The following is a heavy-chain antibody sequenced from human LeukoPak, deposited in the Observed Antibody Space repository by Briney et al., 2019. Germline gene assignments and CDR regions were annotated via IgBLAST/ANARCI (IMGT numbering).Heavy chain of an antibody. CDR3: ARYRQGTSGNDY. Sequence: PSETLSLTCIVSGGSISGYYWSWIRQPPGEGLEWIGYIYYSGSTKYNPSLKSRVSFSVDTSKNQFSLRLTSVTAADTAVYYCARYRQGTSGNDYWGQGTLVTVSS. CDR2: IYYSGST. V-gene: IGHV4-59*01. D-gene: IGHD2-8*01. J-gene: IGHJ4*02. CDR1: GGSISGYY.